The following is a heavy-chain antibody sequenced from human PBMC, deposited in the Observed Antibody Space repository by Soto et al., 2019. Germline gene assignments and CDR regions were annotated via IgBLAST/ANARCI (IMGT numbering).Heavy chain of an antibody. V-gene: IGHV4-28*03. CDR2: IYHSGST. Sequence: SGSMDITIAVSGYTMSIHFWAWIRQPPGKGLEWIGYIYHSGSTYYNPSLKSRVTISVDRSKNQFSLKLSSVTAADTAVYYCARGEVDSSGFQNWFDPWGQGTLVTVSS. CDR1: GYTMSIHF. D-gene: IGHD3-22*01. J-gene: IGHJ5*02. CDR3: ARGEVDSSGFQNWFDP.